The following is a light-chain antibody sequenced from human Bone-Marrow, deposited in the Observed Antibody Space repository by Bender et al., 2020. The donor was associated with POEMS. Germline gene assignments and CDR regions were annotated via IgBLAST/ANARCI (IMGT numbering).Light chain of an antibody. Sequence: QSALTQPASVSASPGQSITISCTGTSDDVDKYNLVSWYQQYPGKVPKVIIYNDFKRPSGISTRFSGSKSANTASLTISGLRAEDEADYYCCSYAGTNRWVFGGGTKVTV. CDR1: SDDVDKYNL. V-gene: IGLV2-23*01. J-gene: IGLJ3*02. CDR3: CSYAGTNRWV. CDR2: NDF.